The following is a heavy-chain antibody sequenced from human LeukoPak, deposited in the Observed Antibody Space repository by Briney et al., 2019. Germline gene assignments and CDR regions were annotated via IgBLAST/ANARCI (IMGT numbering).Heavy chain of an antibody. CDR2: ISYDGSNK. CDR1: GFTFSSYA. CDR3: ASDPIAVAGDFDY. J-gene: IGHJ4*02. Sequence: GGSLRLSCAASGFTFSSYAMHWVRQAPGKGLEWVAVISYDGSNKYYADSVKGRFTISRDNSKNTLYLQMNSLRAEDTAVYYCASDPIAVAGDFDYWGQGTLVTVSS. D-gene: IGHD6-19*01. V-gene: IGHV3-30-3*01.